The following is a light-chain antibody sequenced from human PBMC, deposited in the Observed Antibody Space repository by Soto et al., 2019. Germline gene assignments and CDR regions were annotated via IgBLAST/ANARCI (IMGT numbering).Light chain of an antibody. J-gene: IGKJ5*01. V-gene: IGKV1-39*01. Sequence: DIQMTPSPSSLSASVGDSVTITCRASQNINSYLNWYQQRPGKAPKLLIYAASSLQSGVPSRFSGSGSGTDFTLTISSLQPEDFATYYCQQSYSTPPVTFGQGTRLEIK. CDR1: QNINSY. CDR2: AAS. CDR3: QQSYSTPPVT.